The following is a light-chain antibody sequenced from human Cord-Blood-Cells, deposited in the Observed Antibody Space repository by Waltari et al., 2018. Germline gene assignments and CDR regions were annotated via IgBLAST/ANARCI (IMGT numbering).Light chain of an antibody. CDR3: SSYTSSSTRV. Sequence: QSALTQPASVSGSPGQSITISCTGTSSDVGGYNYVSWYQQHPGKAPKQMIYDVSNRPSGFSNRFSGSKSGNTASLTISGLQAEDEADYYCSSYTSSSTRVFGGGTKLTVL. CDR2: DVS. V-gene: IGLV2-14*03. CDR1: SSDVGGYNY. J-gene: IGLJ3*02.